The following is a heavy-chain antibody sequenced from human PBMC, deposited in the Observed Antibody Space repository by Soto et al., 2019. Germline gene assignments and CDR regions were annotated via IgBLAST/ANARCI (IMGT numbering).Heavy chain of an antibody. CDR2: ISSSGSTI. Sequence: EVQLVESGGGLVQPGGSLRLSCAASGFTFSSYEMNWVRQAPGKGLEWVSYISSSGSTIYYADSVEGRFTISRDNAKNSLYQQMNSLRAEDTAVYYRARDSRQQLAPLDYWGQGTLVTVSS. V-gene: IGHV3-48*03. D-gene: IGHD6-13*01. CDR3: ARDSRQQLAPLDY. J-gene: IGHJ4*02. CDR1: GFTFSSYE.